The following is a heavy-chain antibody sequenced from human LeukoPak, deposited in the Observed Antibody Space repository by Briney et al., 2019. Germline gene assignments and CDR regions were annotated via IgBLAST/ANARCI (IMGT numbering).Heavy chain of an antibody. D-gene: IGHD5-24*01. CDR1: GFTVSSNY. Sequence: PGGSLRLSCAASGFTVSSNYMSWVRQAPGKGLEWVSVIYNGGSTYYADSVKGRFTISRDNSKNTLYLQMNSVRAEDTAVYYCAREWNRDGYNRFDYWGQGTLVTVSS. CDR2: IYNGGST. V-gene: IGHV3-53*01. J-gene: IGHJ4*02. CDR3: AREWNRDGYNRFDY.